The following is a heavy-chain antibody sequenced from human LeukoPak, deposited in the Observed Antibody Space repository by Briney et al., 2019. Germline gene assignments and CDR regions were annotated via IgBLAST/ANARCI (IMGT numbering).Heavy chain of an antibody. CDR1: GGTFSSYA. Sequence: SVKVSCKASGGTFSSYAISWVRQAPGQGLEWMGRIIPIFGTANYAQKFQGRVTITTDESTSTAYMELSSLRSEDTAVYYCARDHYDSSGYYAFDIWGQGTMVTVSS. J-gene: IGHJ3*02. D-gene: IGHD3-22*01. CDR3: ARDHYDSSGYYAFDI. CDR2: IIPIFGTA. V-gene: IGHV1-69*05.